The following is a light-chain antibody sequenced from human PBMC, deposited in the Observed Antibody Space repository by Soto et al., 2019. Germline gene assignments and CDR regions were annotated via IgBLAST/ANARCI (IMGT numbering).Light chain of an antibody. CDR1: SSDVGGYNY. V-gene: IGLV2-8*01. CDR3: SSYAGSITDVV. J-gene: IGLJ2*01. CDR2: DVS. Sequence: QSVLTQPPSASGSPGQSVTISCTGTSSDVGGYNYVSWYQQHPGNAPKLMIYDVSKRPSGVPDRFSGSKSGNTASLTVSGLQAEDEADYYCSSYAGSITDVVFGGGTKVTVL.